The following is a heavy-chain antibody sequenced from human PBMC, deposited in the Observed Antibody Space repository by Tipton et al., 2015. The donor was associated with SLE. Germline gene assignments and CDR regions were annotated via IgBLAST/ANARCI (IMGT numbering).Heavy chain of an antibody. CDR3: AREVLSGGSLGYYYYYMDV. D-gene: IGHD3-10*01. V-gene: IGHV3-66*02. CDR2: FYSGGGT. CDR1: GFSVSSNY. Sequence: SLRLSCAASGFSVSSNYMNWVRQAPGKGLEWVSLFYSGGGTSYDDSVKGRFTISRDNSKNTQYLQMNSLRAEDTAVYYCAREVLSGGSLGYYYYYMDVWGKGTTVTVSS. J-gene: IGHJ6*03.